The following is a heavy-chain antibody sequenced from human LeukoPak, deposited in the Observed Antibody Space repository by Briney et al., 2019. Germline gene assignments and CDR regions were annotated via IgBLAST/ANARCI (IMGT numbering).Heavy chain of an antibody. V-gene: IGHV3-21*01. J-gene: IGHJ4*02. Sequence: PGGSLRLSCVASRFTFSSYNMAWVRQAPGKGLEWVSTITSSGSYIYYAHSVRGRFSSSRDNAKNSLFLQMISLRAEDTAVYYCARADDSSAWSSSFDCWGQGTLVSVSS. CDR3: ARADDSSAWSSSFDC. CDR1: RFTFSSYN. CDR2: ITSSGSYI. D-gene: IGHD6-19*01.